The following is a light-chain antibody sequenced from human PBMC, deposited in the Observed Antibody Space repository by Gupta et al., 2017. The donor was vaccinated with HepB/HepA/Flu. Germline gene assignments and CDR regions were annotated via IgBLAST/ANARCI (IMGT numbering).Light chain of an antibody. CDR2: YGS. J-gene: IGKJ3*01. V-gene: IGKV1D-43*01. CDR1: QDISRY. Sequence: AIRTTHAPFSLSASLRDGPTISCWASQDISRYLAWYQQKPAKAPKFFIFYGSSLQSGVPSRFNGSGSGTHYTLTIGSLQPEDFASYYCQQYYNSPQFTFGPGTKVDIK. CDR3: QQYYNSPQFT.